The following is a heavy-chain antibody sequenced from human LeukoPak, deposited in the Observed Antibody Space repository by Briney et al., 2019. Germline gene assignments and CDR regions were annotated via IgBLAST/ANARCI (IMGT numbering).Heavy chain of an antibody. V-gene: IGHV3-30*02. CDR1: GYTFSSYG. CDR2: IRYDGSNK. J-gene: IGHJ4*02. CDR3: AKDAPLRYFDWLYPFDY. D-gene: IGHD3-9*01. Sequence: GGSLRLSCAASGYTFSSYGMHWVRQAPAKGLEGVAFIRYDGSNKYYADSVKRRFTISRDNSKNTLYLQMNSLEDEDTAVYYCAKDAPLRYFDWLYPFDYWGQGTLVTVSS.